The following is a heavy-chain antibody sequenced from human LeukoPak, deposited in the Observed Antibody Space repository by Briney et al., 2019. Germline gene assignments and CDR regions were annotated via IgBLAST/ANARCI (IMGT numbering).Heavy chain of an antibody. CDR3: ARGRYYDFWSGYYKYYFDY. D-gene: IGHD3-3*01. CDR1: GYTFSGYY. CDR2: INPNSGDT. V-gene: IGHV1-2*02. Sequence: ASVKVPCKASGYTFSGYYMHWMRQAPGQGLEWTGWINPNSGDTNYAQKFQGRVTMTRDTSITTAYMELSRLRSDDTAVYYCARGRYYDFWSGYYKYYFDYWGQGTLVTVSS. J-gene: IGHJ4*02.